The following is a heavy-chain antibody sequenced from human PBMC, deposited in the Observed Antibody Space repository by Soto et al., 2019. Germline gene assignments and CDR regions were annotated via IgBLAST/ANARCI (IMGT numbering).Heavy chain of an antibody. D-gene: IGHD6-19*01. V-gene: IGHV1-18*01. CDR2: ISAYNGNT. CDR1: GYTFTSYG. CDR3: ARGRPTSAHEVAVGYYYGMDV. J-gene: IGHJ6*02. Sequence: GASVKVSCKASGYTFTSYGISWVRQAPGQGLEWMGWISAYNGNTNYAQKLQGRVTMTTDTSTSTAYMELRSLRSDDTAVYYCARGRPTSAHEVAVGYYYGMDVWGQGTTVTVSS.